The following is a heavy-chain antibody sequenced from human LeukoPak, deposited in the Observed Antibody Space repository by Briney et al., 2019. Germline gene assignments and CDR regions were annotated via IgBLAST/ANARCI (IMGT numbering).Heavy chain of an antibody. Sequence: PGGSLRLSCIASGFTFTNFAMDWVRQAPGKGLEWVSAVSGGRENAHYADSVRGRFTISRDNLKNMVFLQMSNLRVEDTATYHCVKGSGFQLPTPRDSWGLGTLVSVSS. D-gene: IGHD2-21*01. J-gene: IGHJ4*02. CDR1: GFTFTNFA. CDR3: VKGSGFQLPTPRDS. V-gene: IGHV3-23*01. CDR2: VSGGRENA.